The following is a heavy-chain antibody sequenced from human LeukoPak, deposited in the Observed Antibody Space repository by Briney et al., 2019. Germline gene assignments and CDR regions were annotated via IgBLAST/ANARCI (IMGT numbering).Heavy chain of an antibody. Sequence: GGSLTLSCAASGFTFTGYAMNWVRQAPGKGLEWVSCISGSGAGTYYADSVKGRFTISRDNSKNTLYLQMNSLRADDTAVYYCAKMVREFYTISYYFDYWGQGTLVTVSS. CDR2: ISGSGAGT. CDR3: AKMVREFYTISYYFDY. D-gene: IGHD2-8*01. V-gene: IGHV3-23*01. CDR1: GFTFTGYA. J-gene: IGHJ4*02.